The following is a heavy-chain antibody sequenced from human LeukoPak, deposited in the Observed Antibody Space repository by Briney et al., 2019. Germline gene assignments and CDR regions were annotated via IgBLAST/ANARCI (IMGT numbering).Heavy chain of an antibody. D-gene: IGHD2-8*01. V-gene: IGHV1-18*01. CDR2: ISAYNGNT. J-gene: IGHJ5*02. CDR1: GYTFTSYG. Sequence: ASVKVSCKASGYTFTSYGISWVRQAPGQGLEWMGWISAYNGNTNYAQKLQGRVTMTTDTSTSTAYMELRSLRSDDTAVYYFAREIEYCTNGVCFPWFDPWGQGTLVTVSS. CDR3: AREIEYCTNGVCFPWFDP.